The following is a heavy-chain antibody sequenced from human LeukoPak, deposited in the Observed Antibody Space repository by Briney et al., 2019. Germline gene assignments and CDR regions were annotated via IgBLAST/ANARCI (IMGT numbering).Heavy chain of an antibody. CDR3: ARGPDYDFWSGYYFHYGMDV. J-gene: IGHJ6*02. V-gene: IGHV3-74*01. D-gene: IGHD3-3*01. CDR2: INSDGSST. CDR1: GFTFSSYW. Sequence: GGSLRLSCAASGFTFSSYWMHWVRQAPGKGLVWVSRINSDGSSTSYADSVKGRFTISRDNSKNTLYLQMNSLRAEDTAVYYCARGPDYDFWSGYYFHYGMDVWGHGTTVTVSS.